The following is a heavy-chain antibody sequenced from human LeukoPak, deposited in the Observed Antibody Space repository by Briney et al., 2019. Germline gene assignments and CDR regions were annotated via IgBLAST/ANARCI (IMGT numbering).Heavy chain of an antibody. J-gene: IGHJ5*02. D-gene: IGHD3-10*01. CDR1: GYTFTSYA. V-gene: IGHV7-4-1*02. Sequence: EASVKVSCKASGYTFTSYAMNWVRQAPGQGLEWMGWINTNTGNPTYAQGFTGRFVFSLDTSVSTAYLQISSLKAEDTAVYYCARTRIPQISYGSGSYYNVWFDPWGQGTLVTVSS. CDR3: ARTRIPQISYGSGSYYNVWFDP. CDR2: INTNTGNP.